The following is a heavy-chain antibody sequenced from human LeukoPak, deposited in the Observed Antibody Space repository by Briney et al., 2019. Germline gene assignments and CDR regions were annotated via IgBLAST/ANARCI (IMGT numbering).Heavy chain of an antibody. CDR2: ISSGSSTI. CDR3: ARVITFGGVIVPPGY. J-gene: IGHJ4*02. V-gene: IGHV3-48*04. CDR1: GLSFSSYS. Sequence: GGSLRLSCAASGLSFSSYSMNWVRQAPGKGLEWVSYISSGSSTIYYADSVKGRFTISRDNAKNSLYLQMNSLRAEDTAVYYCARVITFGGVIVPPGYWGQGTLVTVSS. D-gene: IGHD3-16*02.